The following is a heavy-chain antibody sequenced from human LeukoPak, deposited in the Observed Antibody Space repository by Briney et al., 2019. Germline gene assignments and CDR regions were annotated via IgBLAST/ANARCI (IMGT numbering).Heavy chain of an antibody. CDR2: IFPSGGEI. CDR1: GFTFSSYW. J-gene: IGHJ4*02. V-gene: IGHV3-23*01. Sequence: GGSLRLSCAASGFTFSSYWMIWVRQPPGKGLEWVSSIFPSGGEIHYADSVRGRFTISRDNSKSTLSLQMNSLRAEDTAIYYCATYRQVLLPFESWGQGTLVTVSS. CDR3: ATYRQVLLPFES. D-gene: IGHD2-8*02.